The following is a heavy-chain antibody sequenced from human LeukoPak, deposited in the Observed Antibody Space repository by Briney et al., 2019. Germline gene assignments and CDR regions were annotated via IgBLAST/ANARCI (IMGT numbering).Heavy chain of an antibody. D-gene: IGHD3-10*01. CDR1: GGSVSSSHY. V-gene: IGHV4-39*01. Sequence: PSETLSLTCTVSGGSVSSSHYWGWIRQPPGKGLEWIGSIYYSGGTYYNPSLKSRVTISVDTSKNQFSLKLSSVTAADTAVYYCARQMTGATFDYWGQGTLVTVSS. J-gene: IGHJ4*02. CDR2: IYYSGGT. CDR3: ARQMTGATFDY.